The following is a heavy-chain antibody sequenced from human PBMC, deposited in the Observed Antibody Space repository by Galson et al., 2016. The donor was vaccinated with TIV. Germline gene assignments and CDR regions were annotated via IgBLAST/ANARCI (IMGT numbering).Heavy chain of an antibody. Sequence: CLRLSCAASGFTFSSYGLHWVREPPGKALEWVAFISYDGGDKYYADSVKARFTHSRDKSKNTLYLQMNSLRGEDTAVYYCARVKESYYFDYWGQGTLVTVSS. CDR1: GFTFSSYG. J-gene: IGHJ4*02. V-gene: IGHV3-30*03. CDR2: ISYDGGDK. CDR3: ARVKESYYFDY.